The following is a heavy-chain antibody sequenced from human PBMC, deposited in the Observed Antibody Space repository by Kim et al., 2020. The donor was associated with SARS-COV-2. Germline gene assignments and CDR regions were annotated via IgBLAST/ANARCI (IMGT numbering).Heavy chain of an antibody. CDR1: GFKFSNFW. D-gene: IGHD3-10*01. J-gene: IGHJ4*02. CDR2: IKQDGRER. CDR3: ARVRYGAGGPAKDF. Sequence: GGSLRLSCRGFGFKFSNFWMSWVRQAPGKGLEWVANIKQDGRERFYVDSVKGRFTISRDNADDKSSVYLQMNSLRADDTAVYYCARVRYGAGGPAKDFWGQGTLVTVSS. V-gene: IGHV3-7*01.